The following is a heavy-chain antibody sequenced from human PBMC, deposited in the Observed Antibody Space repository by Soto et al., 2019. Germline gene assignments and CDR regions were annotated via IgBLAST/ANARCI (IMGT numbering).Heavy chain of an antibody. D-gene: IGHD6-13*01. V-gene: IGHV3-11*01. CDR1: GFTFSDYY. Sequence: GGSLRLSCAASGFTFSDYYMSWIRQAPGKGLEWVSYISSSGSTIYYADSVKGRFTISRDNAKNSLYLQMNSLRAEDTAVYYCASLPPRLSSSWYEGMNWFDPWGQGTLVTVSS. J-gene: IGHJ5*02. CDR3: ASLPPRLSSSWYEGMNWFDP. CDR2: ISSSGSTI.